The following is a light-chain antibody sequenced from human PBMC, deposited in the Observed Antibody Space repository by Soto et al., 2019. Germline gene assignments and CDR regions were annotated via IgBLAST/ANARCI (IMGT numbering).Light chain of an antibody. CDR2: PAS. Sequence: DIQMTQSPSSLSASVGDRVTITCRASQSISSYLSWYQQIPGKAPKLLIYPASSLQSGVPPRFSGSGSGTDFTLTISSLQPEDFATYYCQQSYSTPHTFGQGTKLEIK. V-gene: IGKV1-39*01. CDR1: QSISSY. CDR3: QQSYSTPHT. J-gene: IGKJ2*01.